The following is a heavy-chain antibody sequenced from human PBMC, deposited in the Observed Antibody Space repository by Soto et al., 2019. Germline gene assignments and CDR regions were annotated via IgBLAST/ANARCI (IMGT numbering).Heavy chain of an antibody. CDR2: INYSGNN. V-gene: IGHV4-61*08. J-gene: IGHJ4*02. Sequence: SEIPSLTSTLPGRPLRSRGFYWSWIRPPPGKGLEWIGYINYSGNNNYNPSLKSRVTMSVDTSKNQFSLKLISVTAADTAVYYCAKGAGDYATPFDSWGQGTLVTVSS. CDR3: AKGAGDYATPFDS. CDR1: GRPLRSRGFY. D-gene: IGHD4-17*01.